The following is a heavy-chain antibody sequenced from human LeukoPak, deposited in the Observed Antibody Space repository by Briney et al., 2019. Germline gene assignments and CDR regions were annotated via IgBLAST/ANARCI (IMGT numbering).Heavy chain of an antibody. V-gene: IGHV4-4*07. D-gene: IGHD3-16*01. CDR2: IYTSGST. J-gene: IGHJ5*02. CDR3: ARDSWARFDP. CDR1: GGSISSYY. Sequence: SETLSLTCTVSGGSISSYYWSWIRQPAGKGLEWIGRIYTSGSTKYKSSLKSRVTISLDTSKNQFSLKLTSVTAADTAMYYCARDSWARFDPWGQGTLVTVSS.